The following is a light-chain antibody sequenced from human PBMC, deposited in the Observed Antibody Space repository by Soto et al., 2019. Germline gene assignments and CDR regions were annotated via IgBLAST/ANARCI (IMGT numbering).Light chain of an antibody. CDR3: SSYTTTNALQVV. V-gene: IGLV2-14*02. J-gene: IGLJ2*01. CDR2: EVS. CDR1: SSDIGTYNL. Sequence: QSALTQPASVSGSPGQSITISCTGTSSDIGTYNLVSWYQHHPGKAPQLIIYEVSYRPSGVSNRFSGSKSGNTASLTISGLQAEDEADYWCSSYTTTNALQVVFGGGTKLTVL.